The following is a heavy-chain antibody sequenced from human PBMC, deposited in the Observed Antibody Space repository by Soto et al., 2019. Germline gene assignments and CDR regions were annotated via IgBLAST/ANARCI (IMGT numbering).Heavy chain of an antibody. CDR1: GFTFSDYY. V-gene: IGHV3-72*01. Sequence: EVQLMESGGGLVQPGGSLRLSCAASGFTFSDYYMDWVRQAPGKALEWVGRIRHKAHSYTTEYAASVKGRFTISRDDSANSLYLQMNSLQTKDTAVYYCARGKNSFDFWGQGTLVTVSS. CDR2: IRHKAHSYTT. CDR3: ARGKNSFDF. J-gene: IGHJ4*02.